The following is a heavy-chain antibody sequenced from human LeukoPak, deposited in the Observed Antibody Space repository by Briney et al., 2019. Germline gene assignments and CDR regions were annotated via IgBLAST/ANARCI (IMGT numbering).Heavy chain of an antibody. J-gene: IGHJ4*02. D-gene: IGHD5-18*01. Sequence: ASVKVSCKASGYTFTSYDINWLRQATGQGLEWMGWMNPNSGNTGYAQKFQGRVTMTRNTSISTAYMELSSLRSEDTAVYYCARESGYSYGYSFRYWGQGTLVTVSS. CDR3: ARESGYSYGYSFRY. CDR1: GYTFTSYD. CDR2: MNPNSGNT. V-gene: IGHV1-8*01.